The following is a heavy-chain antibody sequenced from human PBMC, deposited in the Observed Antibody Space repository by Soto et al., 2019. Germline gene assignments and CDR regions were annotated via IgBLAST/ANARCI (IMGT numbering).Heavy chain of an antibody. D-gene: IGHD1-26*01. Sequence: KESGPSLVKPTETLTLTCTFSGFSLTTTGVGVGWVRQPPGKALEWLTVIFWNDDERYSPSLKTRVTVAKDTSKNQVVVTMTNMGPVDTATYYCTQIYGSGSWGWYIHSWGQGNPVTVSS. V-gene: IGHV2-5*01. CDR3: TQIYGSGSWGWYIHS. CDR2: IFWNDDE. CDR1: GFSLTTTGVG. J-gene: IGHJ4*02.